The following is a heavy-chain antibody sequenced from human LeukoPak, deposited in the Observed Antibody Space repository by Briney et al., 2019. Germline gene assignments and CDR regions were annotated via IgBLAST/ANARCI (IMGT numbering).Heavy chain of an antibody. J-gene: IGHJ4*02. D-gene: IGHD3-10*01. CDR1: GFTVSSNY. Sequence: GGSLRLSCAAFGFTVSSNYMSWVRQAPGKGLEWVGFIRSKAYGGTTEYAASVKGRFTISRDDSKSIAYLQMNSLKTEDTAVYYCTRARRGVIITTPEGYWGQGTLVTVSS. V-gene: IGHV3-49*04. CDR3: TRARRGVIITTPEGY. CDR2: IRSKAYGGTT.